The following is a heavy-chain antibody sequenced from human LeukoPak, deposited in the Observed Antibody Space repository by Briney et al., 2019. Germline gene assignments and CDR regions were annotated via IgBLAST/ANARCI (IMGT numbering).Heavy chain of an antibody. D-gene: IGHD6-19*01. Sequence: SVTVSCKASGGTFSSYANSWVRQAPGQGLGWVGRIIPILGIANYAQKFQGRVTITADKSTSTAYMELSSLRSEDTAVYYCARGVPHIAVAGTYFDYWGQGTLVTVSS. J-gene: IGHJ4*02. CDR3: ARGVPHIAVAGTYFDY. CDR2: IIPILGIA. CDR1: GGTFSSYA. V-gene: IGHV1-69*04.